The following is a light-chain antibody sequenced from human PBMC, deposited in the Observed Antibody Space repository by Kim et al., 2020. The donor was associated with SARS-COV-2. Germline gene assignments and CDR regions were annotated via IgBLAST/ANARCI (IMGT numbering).Light chain of an antibody. V-gene: IGKV3-15*01. Sequence: EIVMTQSAATVSVSPGERATLSCRASQSITSDLAWYQHKPGQAPRLLMYDTSTRATGIPARFSGSGSGTEFTLTISSLQSEDFAVYYCQQYNRWPLTFGGETEVDIK. CDR1: QSITSD. CDR3: QQYNRWPLT. J-gene: IGKJ4*01. CDR2: DTS.